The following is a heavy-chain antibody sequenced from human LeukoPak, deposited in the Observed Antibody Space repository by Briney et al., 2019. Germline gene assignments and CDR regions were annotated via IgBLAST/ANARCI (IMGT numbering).Heavy chain of an antibody. J-gene: IGHJ4*02. CDR3: AREDDRSFGAYDC. Sequence: ASVRVSCKASSYTFSDYDVTWVRLAPGQGLEWMGWVSKYTGNADYAPKFQGRVSMTTDTSTRTAYMELRSLRPDDTAVYFCAREDDRSFGAYDCWGQGTLVTVS. CDR2: VSKYTGNA. D-gene: IGHD4-17*01. V-gene: IGHV1-18*01. CDR1: SYTFSDYD.